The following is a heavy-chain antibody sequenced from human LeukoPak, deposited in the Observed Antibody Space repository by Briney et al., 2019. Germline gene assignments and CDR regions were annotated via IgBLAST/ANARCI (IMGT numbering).Heavy chain of an antibody. CDR1: GLTFSSYG. J-gene: IGHJ4*02. CDR2: IWYDGSNK. V-gene: IGHV3-33*06. D-gene: IGHD3-22*01. CDR3: AKDWGYDSSGRLNY. Sequence: GRSLRLSCAASGLTFSSYGMHWVRQAPGKGLEWVAVIWYDGSNKYYADSVKGRFTISRDNSKNTLYLQMNSLRAEDTAVYYCAKDWGYDSSGRLNYWGQGTLVTVSS.